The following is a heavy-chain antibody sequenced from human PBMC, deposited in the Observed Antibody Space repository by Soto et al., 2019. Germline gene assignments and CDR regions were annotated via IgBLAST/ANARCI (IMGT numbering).Heavy chain of an antibody. J-gene: IGHJ4*02. CDR3: AREQSGPTVAGFDY. Sequence: PSETLSLTCTVSGGSISSYYWSWIRQPPGKGLEWIGYVYYTGSTNYNPFLKSRFTISVDTSKNQFSLKLSSVTAADTAVYYCAREQSGPTVAGFDYWGQGALVTVSS. CDR2: VYYTGST. V-gene: IGHV4-59*01. D-gene: IGHD4-17*01. CDR1: GGSISSYY.